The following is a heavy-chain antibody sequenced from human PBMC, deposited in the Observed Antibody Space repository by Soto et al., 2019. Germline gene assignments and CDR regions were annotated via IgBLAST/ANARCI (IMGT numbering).Heavy chain of an antibody. CDR3: AHSSSRWPLGY. V-gene: IGHV2-5*02. J-gene: IGHJ4*02. Sequence: QITLKESGPTLVKPTQTLTLTCTFSGFSLSTSGVGVVWLRQPPGKALEWLALVYWDDDKRYSPSLTSRLTLPQDTSKNQVVLTMNNMDHVDTATYYCAHSSSRWPLGYWGQGALVTVSS. D-gene: IGHD4-17*01. CDR2: VYWDDDK. CDR1: GFSLSTSGVG.